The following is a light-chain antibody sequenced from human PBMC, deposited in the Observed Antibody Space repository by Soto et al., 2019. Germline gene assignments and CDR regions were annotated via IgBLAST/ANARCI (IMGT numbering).Light chain of an antibody. CDR1: QSLLHSNGYNY. CDR2: LGS. Sequence: DIVMTQSPLSLPVTPGEPASISCRSSQSLLHSNGYNYLDWYLQKPGQSPQLLIYLGSNRASGVPDRFSGSGSGTDFTLKISRVEAEDVGVYYCMQSVQTLLFTFGHGTKVDIK. V-gene: IGKV2-28*01. J-gene: IGKJ3*01. CDR3: MQSVQTLLFT.